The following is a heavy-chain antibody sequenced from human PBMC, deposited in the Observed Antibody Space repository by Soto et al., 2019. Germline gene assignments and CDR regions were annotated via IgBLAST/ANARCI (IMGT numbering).Heavy chain of an antibody. CDR2: MYHSGST. CDR3: ARSVFP. Sequence: SETLSLTCAVSGGSISSGGYSWSWIRQPPGKGLEWIGYMYHSGSTYYNPSLKSRVTISIDTSKNQFSLKLTSVTAADTAVYYCARSVFPWGQGTLVTVSS. CDR1: GGSISSGGYS. J-gene: IGHJ5*02. V-gene: IGHV4-30-2*01.